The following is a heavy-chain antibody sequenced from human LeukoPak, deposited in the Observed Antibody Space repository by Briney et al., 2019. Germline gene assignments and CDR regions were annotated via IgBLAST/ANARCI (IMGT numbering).Heavy chain of an antibody. CDR2: FDPEDGET. Sequence: ASVKVSCKVSGYTLTELSMHWVRQAPGKGLEWMGGFDPEDGETIYAQKFQGRVTMTEDTSTDTAYMVLSSLRSEDTAVYYCASLSSGWYERNYWGQGTLVTVSS. CDR1: GYTLTELS. CDR3: ASLSSGWYERNY. V-gene: IGHV1-24*01. J-gene: IGHJ4*02. D-gene: IGHD6-19*01.